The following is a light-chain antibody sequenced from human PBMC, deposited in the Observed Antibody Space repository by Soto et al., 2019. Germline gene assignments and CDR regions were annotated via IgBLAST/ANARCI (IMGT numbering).Light chain of an antibody. CDR2: GAS. CDR1: QSVSSSY. Sequence: EIVLTQSPGTLSLSPGERATLSCRASQSVSSSYLAWYQHKPGQAPRLLIYGASSRATGIPDRFSGSGSGTDSTLTISRLEPEDCAVYYCQQYGSSPHTFGQGTKLEIK. J-gene: IGKJ2*01. V-gene: IGKV3-20*01. CDR3: QQYGSSPHT.